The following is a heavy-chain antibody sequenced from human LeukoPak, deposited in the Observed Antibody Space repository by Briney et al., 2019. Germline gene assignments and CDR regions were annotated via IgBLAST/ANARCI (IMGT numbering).Heavy chain of an antibody. CDR2: INHSGST. Sequence: SETLSLTCAVYGGSFSGYYWSWIRQPPGKGLEWIGEINHSGSTNYNPSLKSRVTISVDTSKNQFSLKLSSVTAADTAVYYCARDRGKYGTLDYYGMDVWGQGTTVTVSS. CDR3: ARDRGKYGTLDYYGMDV. D-gene: IGHD3-10*01. V-gene: IGHV4-34*01. CDR1: GGSFSGYY. J-gene: IGHJ6*02.